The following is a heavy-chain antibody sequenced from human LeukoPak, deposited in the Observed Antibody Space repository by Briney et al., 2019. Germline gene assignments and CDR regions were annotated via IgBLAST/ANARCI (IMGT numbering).Heavy chain of an antibody. CDR3: ARGGWYFDY. Sequence: GGSLRLSCAASGFTLSDHWMTWVRQAPGKGLEWVAYIKQDGSEKYYVDSVKGRFTISRDNSKNSLYLQMNSRRAEDTAVYYCARGGWYFDYWGQGTLVTVSS. J-gene: IGHJ4*02. V-gene: IGHV3-7*04. CDR2: IKQDGSEK. D-gene: IGHD6-19*01. CDR1: GFTLSDHW.